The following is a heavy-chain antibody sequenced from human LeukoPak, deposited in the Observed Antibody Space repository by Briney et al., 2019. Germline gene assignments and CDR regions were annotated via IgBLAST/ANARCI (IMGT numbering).Heavy chain of an antibody. V-gene: IGHV3-48*01. D-gene: IGHD4-23*01. J-gene: IGHJ4*02. CDR2: ISSSSSTI. CDR1: GFTFSSYA. Sequence: PGGSLRLSCAASGFTFSSYAMHWVRQAPGKGLEWVSYISSSSSTIYYADSVKGRFTISRDNAKNSLYLQMNSLRAEDTAVYYCARASYGGHFDYWGQGTLVTVSS. CDR3: ARASYGGHFDY.